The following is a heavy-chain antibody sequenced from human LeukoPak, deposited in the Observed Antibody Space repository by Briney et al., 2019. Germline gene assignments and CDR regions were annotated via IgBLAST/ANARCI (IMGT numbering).Heavy chain of an antibody. CDR2: ICPSDSHP. V-gene: IGHV5-51*01. CDR3: VRGYYYFDY. CDR1: GYSFTSYW. Sequence: LGESLKISCKGSGYSFTSYWIGWVRQMPGKGLEWMGIICPSDSHPRYSPSFQGQVTISADKSISTAYLQWSSLKASDTAIYYCVRGYYYFDYWGQGTLVTVSS. D-gene: IGHD3-22*01. J-gene: IGHJ4*02.